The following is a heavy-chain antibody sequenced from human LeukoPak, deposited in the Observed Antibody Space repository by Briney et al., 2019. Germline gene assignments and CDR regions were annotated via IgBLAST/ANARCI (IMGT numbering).Heavy chain of an antibody. J-gene: IGHJ5*02. D-gene: IGHD6-19*01. V-gene: IGHV1-2*02. CDR1: GYTFTGYY. Sequence: GASVEVSCKASGYTFTGYYMHWVRQAPGQGLEWMGWINPNSGGTNYAQKFQGRVTMTRDTSISTAYMELSRLRSDDTAVYYCARGNPEVVRKHNIAVAGTGIDPWGQGTLVTVSS. CDR3: ARGNPEVVRKHNIAVAGTGIDP. CDR2: INPNSGGT.